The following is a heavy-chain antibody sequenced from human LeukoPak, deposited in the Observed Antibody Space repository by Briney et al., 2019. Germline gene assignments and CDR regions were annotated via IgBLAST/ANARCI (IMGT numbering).Heavy chain of an antibody. CDR2: IYTSGST. Sequence: SETLSLTCTVSGGSISSYYWSWIRQPAGKGLEWIGRIYTSGSTNYNPSLKSRVTMSVDTSKNQFSLKLSSVTAADTAVYYCARELGYSKNNYYYGMDVWGQGTTVTVSS. CDR3: ARELGYSKNNYYYGMDV. CDR1: GGSISSYY. D-gene: IGHD6-13*01. V-gene: IGHV4-4*07. J-gene: IGHJ6*02.